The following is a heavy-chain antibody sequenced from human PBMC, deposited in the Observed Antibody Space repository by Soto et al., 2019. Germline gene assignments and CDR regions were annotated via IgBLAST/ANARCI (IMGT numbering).Heavy chain of an antibody. CDR3: AKDGALVRGVILDYYYGMDV. D-gene: IGHD3-10*01. CDR1: GFTFSKYG. J-gene: IGHJ6*02. CDR2: ISSSGDST. Sequence: GGSLRLSCAASGFTFSKYGMSWVRQAPGKGLDWVSTISSSGDSTFYTDSVKGRFTISRDNSKNTVSLQMNSLRAEDTAVYYCAKDGALVRGVILDYYYGMDVWGQGTTVTVSS. V-gene: IGHV3-23*01.